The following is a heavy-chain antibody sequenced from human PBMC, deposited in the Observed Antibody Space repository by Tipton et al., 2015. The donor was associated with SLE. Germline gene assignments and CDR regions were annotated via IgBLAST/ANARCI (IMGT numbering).Heavy chain of an antibody. CDR2: IYYSGST. J-gene: IGHJ4*02. CDR3: ARDGAARGDFDY. D-gene: IGHD6-6*01. V-gene: IGHV4-59*12. CDR1: GGSFSGYY. Sequence: TLSLTCAVYGGSFSGYYWSWIWPPPGKGLERIGDIYYSGSTNYNPSLKSRVTISVDTSKNQFSLKLSSVTAADTAVYYCARDGAARGDFDYWGQGTLVTVSS.